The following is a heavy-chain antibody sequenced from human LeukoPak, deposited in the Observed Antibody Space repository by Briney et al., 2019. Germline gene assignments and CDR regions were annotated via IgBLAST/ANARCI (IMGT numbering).Heavy chain of an antibody. CDR3: ARDLFTSSWYRWFDP. D-gene: IGHD6-13*01. CDR2: INHSGST. Sequence: ASETLSLTCAVYGGSFSGYYWSWIRQPPGKGLEWIGEINHSGSTNYNPSLKSRVTISVDTSKNQFSLKLTSVTAADTAVYYCARDLFTSSWYRWFDPWGQGTLVTVSS. CDR1: GGSFSGYY. J-gene: IGHJ5*02. V-gene: IGHV4-34*01.